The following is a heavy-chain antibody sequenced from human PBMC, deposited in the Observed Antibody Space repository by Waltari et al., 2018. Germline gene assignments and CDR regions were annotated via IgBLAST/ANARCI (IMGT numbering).Heavy chain of an antibody. Sequence: QVQLQQWGAVLLKPSETLSLTCPVYGGSFSGYYWSWIRQPPGKGLEWIGEITHSGTTNYNPSRKSRVTISVDMSKDHFSLKLISVAAADTAVYYCATTQPDSGTYFPPDYWGQGTLVTVSS. CDR2: ITHSGTT. D-gene: IGHD1-26*01. CDR1: GGSFSGYY. CDR3: ATTQPDSGTYFPPDY. V-gene: IGHV4-34*01. J-gene: IGHJ4*02.